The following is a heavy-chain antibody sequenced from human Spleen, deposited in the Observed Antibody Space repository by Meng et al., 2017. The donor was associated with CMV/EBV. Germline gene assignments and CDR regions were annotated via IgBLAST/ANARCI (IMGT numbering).Heavy chain of an antibody. CDR1: GGSISSSSYY. V-gene: IGHV4-39*07. Sequence: GSLRLSCTVSGGSISSSSYYWGWIRQPPGKGLEWIGSIYYSGSTYYNPSLKSRVTISVDTSKNQFSLKLSSVTAADTAVYYCARDLLEPPADGWFDPWGQGTLVTVSS. CDR2: IYYSGST. CDR3: ARDLLEPPADGWFDP. D-gene: IGHD1-1*01. J-gene: IGHJ5*02.